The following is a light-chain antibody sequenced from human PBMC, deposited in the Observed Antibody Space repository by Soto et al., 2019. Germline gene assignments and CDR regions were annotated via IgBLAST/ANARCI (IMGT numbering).Light chain of an antibody. J-gene: IGLJ2*01. CDR1: SSDIGSYNF. CDR3: CSHAGDHVV. Sequence: QSALTQPASVSGSPGQSITISCTGTSSDIGSYNFVSWYQQHVGKAPKVMTYEGSKRPSGVSDRFSASKSGNTASLTISGLQAEDAADYYCCSHAGDHVVFGGGTKLTVL. V-gene: IGLV2-23*01. CDR2: EGS.